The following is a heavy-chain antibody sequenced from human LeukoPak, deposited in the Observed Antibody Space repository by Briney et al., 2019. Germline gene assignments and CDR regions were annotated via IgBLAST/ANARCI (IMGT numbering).Heavy chain of an antibody. CDR1: GFTFSDYY. CDR2: ISSSSSSYT. V-gene: IGHV3-11*05. Sequence: GGSLRLSCAASGFTFSDYYMSWIRQAPGKGLEWVSYISSSSSSYTNYADSVKGRFTISRDNAKNSLYLQMNSLRAEDTAVYYCAKDQSITMIVVVIPGQFDYWGQGTLVTVSS. D-gene: IGHD3-22*01. CDR3: AKDQSITMIVVVIPGQFDY. J-gene: IGHJ4*02.